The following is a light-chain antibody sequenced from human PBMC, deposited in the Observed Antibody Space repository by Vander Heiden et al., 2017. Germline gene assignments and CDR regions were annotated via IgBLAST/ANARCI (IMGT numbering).Light chain of an antibody. V-gene: IGLV2-8*01. CDR1: SSDVGGYTH. CDR2: EVS. J-gene: IGLJ3*02. Sequence: QSALTQPPSASGSPGQSVTISCTGTSSDVGGYTHVSWDQQHPSKAPQLIIYEVSMRPSGVPDRFSGSKSGNTASLTVSGLQAEDEADYYCCSYAGSNNWVFGGGTKLTVL. CDR3: CSYAGSNNWV.